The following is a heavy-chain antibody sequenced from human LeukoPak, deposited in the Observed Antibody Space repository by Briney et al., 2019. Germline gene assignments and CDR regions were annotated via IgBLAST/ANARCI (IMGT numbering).Heavy chain of an antibody. CDR2: IYSSGST. Sequence: SETLSLTCTVSGDSISSFYWSWIRQPAGKGLEWIGRIYSSGSTNYNPSLESRVTMSVDTSKNQLSLRLSSVTAADTAVYYCARDVVAAAGTWDYWGQGTLVTVSS. CDR1: GDSISSFY. V-gene: IGHV4-4*07. D-gene: IGHD6-13*01. J-gene: IGHJ4*02. CDR3: ARDVVAAAGTWDY.